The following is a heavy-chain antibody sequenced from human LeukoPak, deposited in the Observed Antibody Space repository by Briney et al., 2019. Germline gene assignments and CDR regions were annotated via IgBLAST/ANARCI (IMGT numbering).Heavy chain of an antibody. Sequence: SETLSLTCGVSGGSITTTNWWSWVRQPPGQGLEWIGEISLSGLTNYNPSLKSRVTVSLDKSKNLLFLKMTSVTAADMAVYYCSRENGAFSPFGYWGQGTLVTVSS. D-gene: IGHD2-8*01. CDR3: SRENGAFSPFGY. CDR2: ISLSGLT. V-gene: IGHV4-4*02. J-gene: IGHJ4*02. CDR1: GGSITTTNW.